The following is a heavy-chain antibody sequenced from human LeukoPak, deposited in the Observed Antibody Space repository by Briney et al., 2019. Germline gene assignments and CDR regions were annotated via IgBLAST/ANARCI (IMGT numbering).Heavy chain of an antibody. CDR3: AREAIAGYYGMDV. V-gene: IGHV1-2*02. J-gene: IGHJ6*04. CDR2: INPNSGGT. CDR1: GYTFTGYY. D-gene: IGHD3-10*01. Sequence: ASVKVSCKASGYTFTGYYMHWVRQAPGQGLGWMGWINPNSGGTNYAQKFQGRVTMTRDTSISTAYMELSRLRSDDTAVYYCAREAIAGYYGMDVWGKGTTVTVSS.